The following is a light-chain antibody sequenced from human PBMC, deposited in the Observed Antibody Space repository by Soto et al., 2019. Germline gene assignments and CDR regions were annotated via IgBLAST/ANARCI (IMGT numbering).Light chain of an antibody. J-gene: IGKJ2*01. CDR1: QSVDIN. V-gene: IGKV3-15*01. Sequence: EIVMTQSPATLSVSPGGRATLSCRASQSVDINLASYQRRPGQSPRLLVYGAFTRATGLPARFSGRGSGTEFTLTISSLQFEDFAVYYCQQYNVWPHTFGQGTKLEI. CDR3: QQYNVWPHT. CDR2: GAF.